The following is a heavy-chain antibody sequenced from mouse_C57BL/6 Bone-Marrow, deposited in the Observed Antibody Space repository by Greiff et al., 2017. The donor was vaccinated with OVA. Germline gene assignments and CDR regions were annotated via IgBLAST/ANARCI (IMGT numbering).Heavy chain of an antibody. J-gene: IGHJ1*03. CDR1: GFSLTSYG. D-gene: IGHD1-1*01. V-gene: IGHV2-5*01. CDR3: AKKGDYYGSSYWYFDV. Sequence: QVQLQQSGPGLVQPSQSLSITCTVSGFSLTSYGVHWVRQSPGTGLAWLGVIWRGGSTDYNAAFMSRLSITKDNSKSQVFFKMNSLQADDTAIYYCAKKGDYYGSSYWYFDVWGTGTTVTVSS. CDR2: IWRGGST.